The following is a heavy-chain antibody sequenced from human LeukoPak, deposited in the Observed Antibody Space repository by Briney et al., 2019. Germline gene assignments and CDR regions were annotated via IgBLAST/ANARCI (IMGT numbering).Heavy chain of an antibody. CDR1: GFTFSSYW. J-gene: IGHJ6*02. V-gene: IGHV3-74*01. Sequence: PGGSLRLSCAASGFTFSSYWMHWVRQAPGKGLVWVSRINSDGNSTSYADSVKGRFTISRDNAKNTLYLQMNSLRAEDTAVYYCARVLNYDSSGRPYYGMDVWGQGTTVTVSS. CDR2: INSDGNST. CDR3: ARVLNYDSSGRPYYGMDV. D-gene: IGHD3-22*01.